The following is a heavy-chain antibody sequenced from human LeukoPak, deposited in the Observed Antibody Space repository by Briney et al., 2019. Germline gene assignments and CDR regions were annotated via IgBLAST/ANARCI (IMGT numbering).Heavy chain of an antibody. CDR1: GGSIRSYY. CDR3: ARGGWLDP. D-gene: IGHD3-10*01. V-gene: IGHV4-59*01. J-gene: IGHJ5*02. CDR2: VYYSGST. Sequence: PSETLSLTCTVSGGSIRSYYWSWIRQPPGKGLEWIGYVYYSGSTNYNPSLKSRVTISVDTSKNQFSLKLTSVTAADTAVYYCARGGWLDPWGQGTLVTVSS.